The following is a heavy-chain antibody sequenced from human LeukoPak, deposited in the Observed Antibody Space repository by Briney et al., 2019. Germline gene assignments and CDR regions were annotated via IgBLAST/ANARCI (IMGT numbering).Heavy chain of an antibody. J-gene: IGHJ4*02. CDR3: ARVYYYGSGSYWYYFDY. D-gene: IGHD3-10*01. CDR1: GASVSGVY. CDR2: IYHSGDS. V-gene: IGHV4-59*08. Sequence: SETLSLTCTVSGASVSGVYWSWIRQPPGKGLEWIGYIYHSGDSNCNPSLKSRVTVSLDTSKNQFSLKLSSVTAADTAVYYCARVYYYGSGSYWYYFDYWGQGTLVTVSS.